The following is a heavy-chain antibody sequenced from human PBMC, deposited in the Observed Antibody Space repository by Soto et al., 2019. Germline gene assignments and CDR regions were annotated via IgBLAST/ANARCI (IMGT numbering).Heavy chain of an antibody. CDR3: ARVGYYYDSSGWVDY. CDR2: ISAYNGNT. CDR1: GYTFTSYG. V-gene: IGHV1-18*01. D-gene: IGHD3-22*01. J-gene: IGHJ4*02. Sequence: QVQLVQSGAEVKKPGASVKVSCKASGYTFTSYGISWVRQAPGQGLEWMGWISAYNGNTNYAQKLQGRVTMTTDTSXXTAYMELRSLRSDDTAVYYCARVGYYYDSSGWVDYWGQGTLVTVSS.